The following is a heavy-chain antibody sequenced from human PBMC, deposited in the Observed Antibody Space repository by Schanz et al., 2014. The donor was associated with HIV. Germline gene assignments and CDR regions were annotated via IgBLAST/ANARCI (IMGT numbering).Heavy chain of an antibody. CDR1: GFTFSNYG. CDR2: IWYDGSNK. CDR3: ARQGLRFSFWLDY. V-gene: IGHV3-33*01. D-gene: IGHD4-17*01. J-gene: IGHJ4*02. Sequence: QVHLVESGGGVVQPGRSLRLSCTASGFTFSNYGMHWVRQAPGKGLEWVAAIWYDGSNKFYADSVKGRFTISRDNSKNTLYLQMNNLRAEDTAVYGCARQGLRFSFWLDYWGQGTPVTVSS.